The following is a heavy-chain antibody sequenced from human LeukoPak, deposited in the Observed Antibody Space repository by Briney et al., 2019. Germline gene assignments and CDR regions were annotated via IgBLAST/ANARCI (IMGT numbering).Heavy chain of an antibody. Sequence: PSETLSLTCTVSSGSISSSDYYWGWIRPPPGKGLEWLGSIYYSGSTSYNPSLKSRVTISGDTSKNQFSLKLSSVTAADTAVYYCARQTIFYYYMDVWGKGTTVTVSS. V-gene: IGHV4-39*01. CDR3: ARQTIFYYYMDV. D-gene: IGHD4/OR15-4a*01. J-gene: IGHJ6*03. CDR1: SGSISSSDYY. CDR2: IYYSGST.